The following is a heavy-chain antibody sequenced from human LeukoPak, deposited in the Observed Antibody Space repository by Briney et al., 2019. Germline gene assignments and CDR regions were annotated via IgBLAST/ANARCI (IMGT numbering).Heavy chain of an antibody. V-gene: IGHV3-23*01. CDR3: AVAWDIVVVPAAKAEY. J-gene: IGHJ4*02. CDR1: GFSFSSFA. CDR2: ISDGGGGSA. D-gene: IGHD2-2*01. Sequence: PGGSLRLSCAASGFSFSSFAMSWVRQAPGKGLEWVSVISDGGGGSAIYADSVKGRFTISRDNAKNSLYLQMNSLRAEDTAVYYCAVAWDIVVVPAAKAEYWGQGTLVTVSS.